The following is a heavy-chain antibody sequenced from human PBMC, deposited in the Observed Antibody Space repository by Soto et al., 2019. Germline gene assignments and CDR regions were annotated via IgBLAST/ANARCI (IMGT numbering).Heavy chain of an antibody. D-gene: IGHD5-18*01. J-gene: IGHJ6*03. CDR2: ISAYNGNT. Sequence: QVQLVQSGAEVKKPGASVKVSCKASGYTFTSYGISWVRQAPGQGLEGMGWISAYNGNTNYAQKLQGRVTMTTDTSTSTAYMELRSLRSDDTAVYYCARDRGQLWLDYYYYYMDVWGKGTTVTVSS. CDR3: ARDRGQLWLDYYYYYMDV. CDR1: GYTFTSYG. V-gene: IGHV1-18*01.